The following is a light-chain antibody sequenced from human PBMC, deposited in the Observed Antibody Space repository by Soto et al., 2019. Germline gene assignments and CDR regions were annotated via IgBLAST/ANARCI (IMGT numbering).Light chain of an antibody. CDR2: GAS. V-gene: IGKV3-20*01. CDR1: QSISSNY. J-gene: IGKJ2*01. Sequence: EIVLTQSPGTLSLSPGESATLSCRASQSISSNYLAWYQQKPGQAPSLLIYGASTRATGIPDRFSGSGSGTDFTLTINRLEPEDFAVYYCQQYGSSPPTYTFGQGTKLEIK. CDR3: QQYGSSPPTYT.